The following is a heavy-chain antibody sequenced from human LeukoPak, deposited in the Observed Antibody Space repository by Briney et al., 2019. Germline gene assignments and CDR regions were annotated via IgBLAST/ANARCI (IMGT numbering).Heavy chain of an antibody. CDR2: ISWDGGST. V-gene: IGHV3-43*01. J-gene: IGHJ4*02. CDR1: GFTFDDYT. Sequence: GGSLRLSCAASGFTFDDYTMHWVRQAPGKGLEWVSLISWDGGSTYYADSVKGRFTISRDNSKNSLYLQMNSLRAEDTAVYYCARSGSGYYYDSSGYYYWGQGTLVTVSS. CDR3: ARSGSGYYYDSSGYYY. D-gene: IGHD3-22*01.